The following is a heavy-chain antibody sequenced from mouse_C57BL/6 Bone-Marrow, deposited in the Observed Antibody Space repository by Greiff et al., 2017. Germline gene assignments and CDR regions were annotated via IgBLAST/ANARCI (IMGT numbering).Heavy chain of an antibody. CDR1: GFNIKNTY. D-gene: IGHD2-3*01. J-gene: IGHJ4*01. V-gene: IGHV14-3*01. CDR3: ARFYDGYDTVYAMDY. Sequence: LVESVAELVRPGASVKLSCTASGFNIKNTYMHWVKQRPEQGLEWIGRIDPANGNTKYAPKFQGKATITADTSSNTAYLQLSSLTSEDTAIYYCARFYDGYDTVYAMDYWGQGTSVTVSS. CDR2: IDPANGNT.